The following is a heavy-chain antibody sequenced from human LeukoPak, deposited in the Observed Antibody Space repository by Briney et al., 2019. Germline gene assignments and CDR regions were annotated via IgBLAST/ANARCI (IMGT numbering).Heavy chain of an antibody. CDR3: AKDREQSGKWLLLNYFDY. D-gene: IGHD3-22*01. CDR1: GFTVSSSH. Sequence: GGSLRLSCAGSGFTVSSSHMSWVRQAPGKGLEWVSVIFSDGNTNYADSVKGRFTISRDNSKNTLYLQMNSLRAEDTAVYYCAKDREQSGKWLLLNYFDYWGQGTLVTVSS. CDR2: IFSDGNT. J-gene: IGHJ4*02. V-gene: IGHV3-53*01.